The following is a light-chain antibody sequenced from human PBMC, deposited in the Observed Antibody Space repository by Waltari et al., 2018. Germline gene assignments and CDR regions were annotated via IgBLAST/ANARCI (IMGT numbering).Light chain of an antibody. Sequence: SYVLTQPPSVSVAPGQTASITCGGNNVGSETVHWYQREPGQAPVLVVYDDSDRPSGIPERFSGSKSGSMATLTISRVEAGDEADYYCQVWDTTNDHVVFGGGTKPTVL. V-gene: IGLV3-21*02. CDR3: QVWDTTNDHVV. J-gene: IGLJ2*01. CDR2: DDS. CDR1: NVGSET.